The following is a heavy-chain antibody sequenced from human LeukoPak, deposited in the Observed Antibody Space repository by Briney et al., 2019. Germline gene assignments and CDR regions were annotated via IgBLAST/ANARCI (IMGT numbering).Heavy chain of an antibody. Sequence: GGSVRLSCAASGFTFSSCWMRWVRQAPGKGLEGVANIKQGGSEKYYVDYGKGRFTSSRYNDKNSLYLQMKSLRAEDTAEYYCARDSSGLYGNWGQGTLVTVSS. CDR2: IKQGGSEK. D-gene: IGHD6-19*01. CDR1: GFTFSSCW. CDR3: ARDSSGLYGN. V-gene: IGHV3-7*03. J-gene: IGHJ4*02.